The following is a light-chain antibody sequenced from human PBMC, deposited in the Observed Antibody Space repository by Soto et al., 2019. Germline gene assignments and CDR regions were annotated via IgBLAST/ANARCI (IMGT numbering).Light chain of an antibody. V-gene: IGLV2-11*01. J-gene: IGLJ1*01. CDR3: CSYVGSYTSDV. Sequence: QSALTQPRSMSGSPGQSVTISCTGTNSDVGGYNYVSWYQQHPGKVPKLMIYDVNKRPSGVPDRFSGSKSGNTASLTISGLQAEDEADYYCCSYVGSYTSDVFGTGTKLTVL. CDR1: NSDVGGYNY. CDR2: DVN.